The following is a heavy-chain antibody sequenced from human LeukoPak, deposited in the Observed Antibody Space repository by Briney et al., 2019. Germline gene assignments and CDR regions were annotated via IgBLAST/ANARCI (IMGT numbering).Heavy chain of an antibody. J-gene: IGHJ4*02. CDR1: GYTFTSYD. Sequence: ASVKVSCKASGYTFTSYDINWVRQATGQGLEWMGWMNPNSGNTGYAQKFQGRVTMTRNTSISTAYMELSSLRSEDTAVYYCARVFSYSGYCRGGSCYPLRFWGQGTLVTVSS. CDR3: ARVFSYSGYCRGGSCYPLRF. V-gene: IGHV1-8*01. D-gene: IGHD2-15*01. CDR2: MNPNSGNT.